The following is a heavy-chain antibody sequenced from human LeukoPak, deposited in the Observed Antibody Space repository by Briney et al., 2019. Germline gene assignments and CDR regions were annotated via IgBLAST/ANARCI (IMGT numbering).Heavy chain of an antibody. CDR1: GFTFSPYA. Sequence: GGSLRLSCAASGFTFSPYAMNWFRQAPGKGLEWVSVITGNGATIKYADSVKGRFTISRDNSKNTVYLQMNSLRAEDTAIYYCAKDWKPDGLYDLDYWGQGTLVTVSS. CDR3: AKDWKPDGLYDLDY. J-gene: IGHJ4*02. D-gene: IGHD5/OR15-5a*01. V-gene: IGHV3-23*01. CDR2: ITGNGATI.